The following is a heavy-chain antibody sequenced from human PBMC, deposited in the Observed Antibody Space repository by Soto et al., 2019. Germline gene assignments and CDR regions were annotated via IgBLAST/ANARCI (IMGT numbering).Heavy chain of an antibody. Sequence: QVQLVESGGGVVQPGRSLRLSCAASGFTFSSYGMHWVRQAPGKGLEWVAVISYDGSNKYYADSVKGRFTISSDNSKNTLYLQMNSLRAEDTAVYYCAKSGSFYYYYGMDVWGQGTTVTVSS. D-gene: IGHD3-3*02. V-gene: IGHV3-30*18. CDR3: AKSGSFYYYYGMDV. CDR2: ISYDGSNK. CDR1: GFTFSSYG. J-gene: IGHJ6*02.